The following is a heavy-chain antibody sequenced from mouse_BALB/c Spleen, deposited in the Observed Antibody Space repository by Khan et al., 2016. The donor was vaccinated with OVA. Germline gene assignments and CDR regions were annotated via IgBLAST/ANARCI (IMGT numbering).Heavy chain of an antibody. CDR1: GYTFTDYY. J-gene: IGHJ3*01. CDR2: ISPGSGDT. Sequence: QVQLQQSGAELARPGASVKLSCKASGYTFTDYYINWVKQRTGQGLEWIGEISPGSGDTYYNAKFKGKATLTADKSSSTAYMQLNSLTSEASAVYFCARRNYFGYTFAYWGQGTLVTVSA. V-gene: IGHV1-77*01. CDR3: ARRNYFGYTFAY. D-gene: IGHD1-2*01.